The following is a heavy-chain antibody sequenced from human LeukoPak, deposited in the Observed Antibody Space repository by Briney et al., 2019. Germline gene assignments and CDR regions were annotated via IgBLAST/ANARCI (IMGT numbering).Heavy chain of an antibody. D-gene: IGHD3-10*01. J-gene: IGHJ4*02. CDR3: ASPYGSGSYYHY. V-gene: IGHV4-59*12. CDR1: GGSISSYY. CDR2: IYYSGST. Sequence: PSETLSLTCTVSGGSISSYYWSWIRQPPGKGLEWIGYIYYSGSTNYNPSLKSRVTMSVDTSKNQFSLKLSSVTAADTAVYYCASPYGSGSYYHYWGQGTLVTVSS.